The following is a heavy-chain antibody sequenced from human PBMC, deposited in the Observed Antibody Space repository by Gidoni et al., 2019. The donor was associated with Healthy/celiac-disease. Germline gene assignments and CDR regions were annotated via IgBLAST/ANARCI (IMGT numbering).Heavy chain of an antibody. Sequence: QVQLVQSGAEVKKTGASVKVSCKASGYTFTGYYMHWVRQAPGQGLEWMGWINPNSGGTNYAQKFQGRVTMTRDTSISTAYMELSRLRSDDTAVYYCARDDVTIFGVVKEFDYWGQGTLVTVSS. V-gene: IGHV1-2*02. CDR2: INPNSGGT. CDR3: ARDDVTIFGVVKEFDY. CDR1: GYTFTGYY. J-gene: IGHJ4*02. D-gene: IGHD3-3*01.